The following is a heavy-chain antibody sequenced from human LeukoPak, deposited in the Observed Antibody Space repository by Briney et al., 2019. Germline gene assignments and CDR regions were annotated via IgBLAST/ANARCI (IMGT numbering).Heavy chain of an antibody. CDR2: INPSGGST. CDR3: ARAGDGNFGVVIRISVHIDY. Sequence: ASVKVSCKASGYTFTSYYMHWVRQAPGQGLEWMGIINPSGGSTSYAQKFQGRVTMTRDTSTSTVYMGLSSLRSEDTAVYYCARAGDGNFGVVIRISVHIDYWGQGTLVTVSS. D-gene: IGHD3-3*01. CDR1: GYTFTSYY. J-gene: IGHJ4*02. V-gene: IGHV1-46*01.